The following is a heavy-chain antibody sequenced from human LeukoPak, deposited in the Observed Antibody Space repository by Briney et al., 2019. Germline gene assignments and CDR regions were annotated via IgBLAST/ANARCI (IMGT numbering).Heavy chain of an antibody. CDR2: IYHSGST. D-gene: IGHD6-6*01. CDR3: AGLEYSSSPSYYYYYMDV. J-gene: IGHJ6*03. CDR1: GYSISSGYY. V-gene: IGHV4-38-2*01. Sequence: SETLSLTCAVSGYSISSGYYWGWIRQPPGKGLEWIGSIYHSGSTYYNPSLKSRVTISVDTSKNQFSLKLSSVTAADTAVYYCAGLEYSSSPSYYYYYMDVWGKGTTVTVCS.